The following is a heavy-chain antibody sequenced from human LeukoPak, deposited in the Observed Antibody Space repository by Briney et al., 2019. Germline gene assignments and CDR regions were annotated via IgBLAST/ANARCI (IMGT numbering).Heavy chain of an antibody. D-gene: IGHD5-24*01. V-gene: IGHV3-30*04. CDR3: ARDRDNNYYDY. CDR1: GFTFSSYA. CDR2: IPYDGSNK. Sequence: PGGSPRLSCAASGFTFSSYAMHWVRQAPGKGLEWVAVIPYDGSNKYYADSVKGRFTISRDDSKNTLYLQMNTLRVEDTAVYYCARDRDNNYYDYWGQGTLVTVSS. J-gene: IGHJ4*02.